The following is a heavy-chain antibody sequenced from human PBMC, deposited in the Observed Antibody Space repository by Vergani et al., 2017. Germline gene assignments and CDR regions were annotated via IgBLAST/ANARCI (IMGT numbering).Heavy chain of an antibody. CDR1: GYSFTSNS. CDR3: ARAGYCTSTSCYSFSYYYMDV. V-gene: IGHV1-46*03. CDR2: IKPMGGST. J-gene: IGHJ6*03. Sequence: QVQLVQSGAEVKKPGASVKVSCKASGYSFTSNSMHWVRQAPGQGLEWMGIIKPMGGSTTYAQRFQGRVTMTRDTSTSTVYMQLSSLRFEDTAVYYCARAGYCTSTSCYSFSYYYMDVWGKGTTVTVSS. D-gene: IGHD2-2*03.